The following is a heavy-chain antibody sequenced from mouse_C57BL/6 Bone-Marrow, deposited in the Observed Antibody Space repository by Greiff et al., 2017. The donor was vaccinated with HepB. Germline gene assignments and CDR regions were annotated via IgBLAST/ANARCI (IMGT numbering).Heavy chain of an antibody. CDR3: ARGGVVADY. J-gene: IGHJ2*01. CDR2: IYPGDGDT. CDR1: GYAFSSSW. V-gene: IGHV1-82*01. Sequence: VQRVESGPELVKPGASVKISCKASGYAFSSSWMNWVKQRPGKGLEWIGRIYPGDGDTNYNGKFKGKATLTADKSSSTAYMQLSSLTSEDSAVYFCARGGVVADYWGQGTTLTVAS. D-gene: IGHD1-1*01.